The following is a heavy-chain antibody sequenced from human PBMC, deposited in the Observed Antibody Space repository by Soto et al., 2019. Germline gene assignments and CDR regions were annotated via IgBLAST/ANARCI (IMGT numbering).Heavy chain of an antibody. CDR2: IIPIFGTA. Sequence: GASVKVSCKASGGTFSSYAISWVRQAPGQGLEWMGGIIPIFGTANYAQKFQGRVTITADTSTSTAYMELRSLRSDDTAVYYCARDGSGAGGYYYGMDVWGQGTTVTVSS. J-gene: IGHJ6*02. CDR1: GGTFSSYA. CDR3: ARDGSGAGGYYYGMDV. D-gene: IGHD3-10*01. V-gene: IGHV1-69*06.